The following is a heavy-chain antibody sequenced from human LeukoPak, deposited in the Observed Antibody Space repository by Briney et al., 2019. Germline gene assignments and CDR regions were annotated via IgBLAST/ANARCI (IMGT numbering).Heavy chain of an antibody. CDR2: IKKDGSEK. Sequence: PGGSLRLSCAASGLTFSSYWMSWVRQAPGKGLEWVANIKKDGSEKYYVDSVKGRFTISRDNAKNSLYLQMNSLRVEDTAVYYCARDRKFGAVDPWGQGTLVTVSS. CDR1: GLTFSSYW. J-gene: IGHJ5*02. D-gene: IGHD3-16*01. V-gene: IGHV3-7*01. CDR3: ARDRKFGAVDP.